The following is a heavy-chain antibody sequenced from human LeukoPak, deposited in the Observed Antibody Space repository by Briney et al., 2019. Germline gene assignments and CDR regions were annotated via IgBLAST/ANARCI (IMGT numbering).Heavy chain of an antibody. J-gene: IGHJ3*02. CDR1: GFTFSSYW. CDR2: IKQDGSEK. Sequence: GGSLRLSCAASGFTFSSYWMSWVRQAPGKGLEWVANIKQDGSEKYYVDSVKGRFTISRDNSKNTLYLQMNSLRAEDTAIYYCAKPLTSHYYDSSGDAFDIWGQGTMVTASS. D-gene: IGHD3-22*01. V-gene: IGHV3-7*03. CDR3: AKPLTSHYYDSSGDAFDI.